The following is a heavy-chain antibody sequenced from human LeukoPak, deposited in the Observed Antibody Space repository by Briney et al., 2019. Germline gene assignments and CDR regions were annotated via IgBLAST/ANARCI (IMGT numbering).Heavy chain of an antibody. J-gene: IGHJ4*02. V-gene: IGHV3-23*01. Sequence: GGSLGLSCAASGFTFSSYAMSWVRQAPGKGLEWVSAISGSGGSTYYADSVKGRFTISRDNFKNTLYLQMNSLRAEDTAVYYCAKFLRAAGFDYWGQGTLVTVSS. CDR2: ISGSGGST. D-gene: IGHD3-3*01. CDR3: AKFLRAAGFDY. CDR1: GFTFSSYA.